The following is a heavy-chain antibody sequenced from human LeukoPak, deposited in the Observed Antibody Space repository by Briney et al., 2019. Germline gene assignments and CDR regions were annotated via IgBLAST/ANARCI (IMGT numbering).Heavy chain of an antibody. CDR3: ARGGIAVAGTDY. CDR2: INHSGST. J-gene: IGHJ4*02. Sequence: SETLSLTCAVYGGSFSGYYWSWIRQPPGKGLEWIGEINHSGSTNYNPSLKSRVTISVDTSKNQFSLKLSSVTAADTAVYYCARGGIAVAGTDYWGQGTLVTVSS. D-gene: IGHD6-19*01. V-gene: IGHV4-34*01. CDR1: GGSFSGYY.